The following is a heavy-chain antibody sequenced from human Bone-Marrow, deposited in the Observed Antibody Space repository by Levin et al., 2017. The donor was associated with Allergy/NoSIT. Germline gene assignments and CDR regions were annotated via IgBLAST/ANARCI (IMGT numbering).Heavy chain of an antibody. CDR1: GASMNYYY. CDR3: AKSQLDRRFYYFYYYMEV. J-gene: IGHJ6*03. Sequence: SETLSLNCDVSGASMNYYYWSWTRQSPGKGLEWLGYVYHSGTVHYNPSLKSRLPISVDTSKNQFSLPLTSVTAADTAVYYWAKSQLDRRFYYFYYYMEVWGTGTTVTVSS. CDR2: VYHSGTV. V-gene: IGHV4-59*01. D-gene: IGHD2-2*03.